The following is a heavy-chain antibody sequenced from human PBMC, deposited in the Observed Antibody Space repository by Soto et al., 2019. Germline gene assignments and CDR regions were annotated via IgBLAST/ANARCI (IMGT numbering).Heavy chain of an antibody. J-gene: IGHJ6*01. CDR1: GGSISRGGYS. V-gene: IGHV4-30-2*01. D-gene: IGHD2-21*02. CDR2: IYHSGST. Sequence: PSETLSLTCAVSGGSISRGGYSWSWIRQPPGKGLEWIGYIYHSGSTYYNPSLKSRVTISVDRSKNQFSLKLSSVTAADTAVYYCASGGSGVVTDSDVFEFRGQGTSVIGSS. CDR3: ASGGSGVVTDSDVFEF.